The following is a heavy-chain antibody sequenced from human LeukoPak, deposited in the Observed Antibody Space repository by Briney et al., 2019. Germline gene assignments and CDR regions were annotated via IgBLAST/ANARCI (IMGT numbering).Heavy chain of an antibody. Sequence: GGSLRLSCAASGFTFSSYGMNWVRQAPGKGLEWVSYISSSGSTIYYADSVKGRFTISRDNAKNSLYLQMNSLRAEDTAVYYCARDDRFGEFDYWGQGTLVTVSS. CDR3: ARDDRFGEFDY. V-gene: IGHV3-48*04. J-gene: IGHJ4*02. CDR1: GFTFSSYG. CDR2: ISSSGSTI. D-gene: IGHD3-10*01.